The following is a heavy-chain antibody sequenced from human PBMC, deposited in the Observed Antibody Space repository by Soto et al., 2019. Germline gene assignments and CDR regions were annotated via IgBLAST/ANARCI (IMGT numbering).Heavy chain of an antibody. V-gene: IGHV3-11*01. CDR1: GYTFSDYY. D-gene: IGHD3-3*01. CDR2: IDTSGTKI. CDR3: ASHYDMWSGYLSPVDY. J-gene: IGHJ4*02. Sequence: QVQLVESGGDLVKPGGSLRLSCAASGYTFSDYYMSWIRQAPGKGLEWISYIDTSGTKIYYADSVKGRFTITRDNAKNALELEMNSLRDEDTAVYYCASHYDMWSGYLSPVDYWGQGTLGTVSS.